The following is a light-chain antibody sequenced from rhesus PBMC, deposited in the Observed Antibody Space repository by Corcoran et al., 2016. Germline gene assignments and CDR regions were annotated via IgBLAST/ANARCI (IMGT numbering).Light chain of an antibody. CDR1: QTISTY. V-gene: IGKV1S8*01. Sequence: DIQMTQSPSSLSASVGDRVTITCRASQTISTYLAWYQQKPGKVPKVLVNTASSLESGVPSRFSGSGSGTDFTRTISSLQYEDFAVYYCQQYSSRPLTFGGGTKVEIK. J-gene: IGKJ4*01. CDR3: QQYSSRPLT. CDR2: TAS.